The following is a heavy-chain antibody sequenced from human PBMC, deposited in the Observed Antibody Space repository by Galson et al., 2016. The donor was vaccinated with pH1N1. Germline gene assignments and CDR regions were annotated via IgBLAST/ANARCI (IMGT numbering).Heavy chain of an antibody. CDR3: ARSGSRYGSDAFDM. J-gene: IGHJ3*02. CDR2: IYYNGHT. D-gene: IGHD5-18*01. Sequence: ETLSLTCSVSGVSISGYYWGWIRQSPGKGLDYVGYIYYNGHTNYSPSPKSRVTMSLDMSKNQFSLKLTSVTAADTAVYFCARSGSRYGSDAFDMWGQGTTVTVSS. V-gene: IGHV4-59*01. CDR1: GVSISGYY.